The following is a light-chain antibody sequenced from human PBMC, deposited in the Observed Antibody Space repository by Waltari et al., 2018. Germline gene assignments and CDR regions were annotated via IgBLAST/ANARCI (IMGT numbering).Light chain of an antibody. CDR2: EAN. J-gene: IGLJ2*01. CDR3: CLNVGSSVF. CDR1: NSNVGSYNL. V-gene: IGLV2-23*01. Sequence: QSALTQPASVSGSPGQSITISCTGVNSNVGSYNLVSWYQKYPGKAPKLIIYEANRGPSGVSNCFSGYKFGDTAALTVSGLQAEDEADYFCCLNVGSSVFFGGGTKLTVL.